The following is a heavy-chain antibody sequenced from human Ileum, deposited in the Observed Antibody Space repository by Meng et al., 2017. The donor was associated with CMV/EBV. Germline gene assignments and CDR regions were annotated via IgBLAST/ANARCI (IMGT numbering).Heavy chain of an antibody. Sequence: KVTLPPLIRPVQHPPLHFTRVGFLLTHGVVGVGCLRQPPGKALDWLALVYCDDDKHYSPSLKSRVTVTKDTSKNLVFLTLTNMDAVDTGTYYCANRRGVGSGWNWFGPWGQGILVTVSS. CDR1: GFLLTHGVVG. J-gene: IGHJ5*02. V-gene: IGHV2-5*02. CDR2: VYCDDDK. CDR3: ANRRGVGSGWNWFGP. D-gene: IGHD6-19*01.